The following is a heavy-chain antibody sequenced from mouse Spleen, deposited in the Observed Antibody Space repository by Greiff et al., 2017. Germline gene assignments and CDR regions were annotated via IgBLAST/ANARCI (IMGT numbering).Heavy chain of an antibody. CDR3: ARHGYYYGSSLYYYAMDY. CDR1: GFSLTSYG. J-gene: IGHJ4*01. V-gene: IGHV2-6-1*01. D-gene: IGHD1-1*01. CDR2: IWSDGST. Sequence: VKLQESGPGLVAPSQSLSITCTISGFSLTSYGVHWVRQPPGKGLEWLVVIWSDGSTTYNSALKSRLSISKDNSKSQVFLKMNSLQTDDTAMYYCARHGYYYGSSLYYYAMDYWGQGTSVTVSS.